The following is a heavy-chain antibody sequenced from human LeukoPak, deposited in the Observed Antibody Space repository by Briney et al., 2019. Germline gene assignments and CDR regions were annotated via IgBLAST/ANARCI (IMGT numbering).Heavy chain of an antibody. CDR2: INPNSGGT. J-gene: IGHJ4*02. CDR1: GYTFTGYY. V-gene: IGHV1-2*02. D-gene: IGHD2-21*02. CDR3: ARISRQRLLHDFDY. Sequence: ASVKVSCKASGYTFTGYYMHWVRQAPGQGLEWMGWINPNSGGTNYAQKLQGRVTMTTDISTSTAYMDLGSLRSDDTAVYYCARISRQRLLHDFDYWGQGTLVTVSS.